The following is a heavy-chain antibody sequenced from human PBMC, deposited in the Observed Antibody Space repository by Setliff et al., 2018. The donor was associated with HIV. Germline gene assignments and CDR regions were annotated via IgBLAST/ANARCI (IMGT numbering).Heavy chain of an antibody. Sequence: GGSLRLSCAASGFTFSSYWMHWVRQAPGKGLVWVSRINGDGSSTNYADSVKGRFTISRDNAKNTLYLQMNSLRAEDTAVYYCAREVAADGTYFDYWGQGALVTVSS. D-gene: IGHD6-13*01. V-gene: IGHV3-74*01. CDR3: AREVAADGTYFDY. CDR2: INGDGSST. J-gene: IGHJ4*01. CDR1: GFTFSSYW.